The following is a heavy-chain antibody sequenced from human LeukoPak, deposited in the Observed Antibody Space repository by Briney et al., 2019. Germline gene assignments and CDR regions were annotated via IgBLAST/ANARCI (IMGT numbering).Heavy chain of an antibody. CDR2: ISSSGSTV. D-gene: IGHD3-22*01. Sequence: GGSLKLSCAASGFTFSSYEMNWVRQAPGKGLEWVSYISSSGSTVYYADSVKGRFTISRDNAKSSLFLQMNGLRAEDTAVYYCARHDSSGYHFDYWGQGTLVTVSS. CDR1: GFTFSSYE. J-gene: IGHJ4*02. V-gene: IGHV3-48*03. CDR3: ARHDSSGYHFDY.